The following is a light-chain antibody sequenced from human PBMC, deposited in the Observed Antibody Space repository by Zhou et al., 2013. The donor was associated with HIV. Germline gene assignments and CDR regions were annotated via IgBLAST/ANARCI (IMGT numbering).Light chain of an antibody. J-gene: IGKJ4*01. CDR2: DAS. CDR3: QQFDSNPLT. V-gene: IGKV1-13*02. Sequence: AIQLTQSPSSLSASVGDRVTLTCRASQGIRGALAWYQQKPGKAPNLLIYDASSLESGVPSRFSGSGSGTDFTLTIVSLQPEDFATYYCQQFDSNPLTFGGGTKVEMK. CDR1: QGIRGA.